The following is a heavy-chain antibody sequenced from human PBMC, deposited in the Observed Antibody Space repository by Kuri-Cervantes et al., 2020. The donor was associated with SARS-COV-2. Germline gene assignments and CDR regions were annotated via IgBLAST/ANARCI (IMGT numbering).Heavy chain of an antibody. D-gene: IGHD7-27*01. V-gene: IGHV3-30*04. CDR2: ISYDGSNK. CDR3: ARGELGISNYYYYYMDV. CDR1: GFTFSSNA. Sequence: GESLKISCAASGFTFSSNAMHWVRQAPGKGLEWVAVISYDGSNKYYADSVKGRFTISRDNSKSTLSLQMNSLRAEDTAVYYCARGELGISNYYYYYMDVWGKGTTVTVSS. J-gene: IGHJ6*03.